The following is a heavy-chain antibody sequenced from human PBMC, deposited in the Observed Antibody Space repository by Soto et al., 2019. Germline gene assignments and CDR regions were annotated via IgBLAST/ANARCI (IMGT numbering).Heavy chain of an antibody. D-gene: IGHD1-26*01. J-gene: IGHJ5*02. CDR3: ARDPPSYSGSYSWFDP. V-gene: IGHV1-18*01. Sequence: ASVKVSCKASGDTFTSNGISWVRQAPGQGLEWMGWISAYNGNTNYAQKLQGRVTMTTDTSTSTAYMELRSLRSDDTAVYYCARDPPSYSGSYSWFDPWGQGTLVTVSS. CDR1: GDTFTSNG. CDR2: ISAYNGNT.